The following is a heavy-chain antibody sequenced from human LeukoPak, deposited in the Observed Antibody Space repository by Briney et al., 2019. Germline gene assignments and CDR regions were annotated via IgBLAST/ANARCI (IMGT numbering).Heavy chain of an antibody. D-gene: IGHD3-10*01. J-gene: IGHJ4*02. V-gene: IGHV4-39*01. CDR3: ARQGTPYYYGSGYLDY. CDR1: GGSISSSSYY. Sequence: IPSETLSLTCTVSGGSISSSSYYWGWIRQPPGKGLEWIGSIYYSGSTYYNPSLKSRVTISVDTSKNQFPLKLSSVTAADPAVYYCARQGTPYYYGSGYLDYGAQGTLVTVSS. CDR2: IYYSGST.